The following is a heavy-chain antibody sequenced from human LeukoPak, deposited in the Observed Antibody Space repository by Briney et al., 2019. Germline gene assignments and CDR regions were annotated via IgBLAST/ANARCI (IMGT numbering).Heavy chain of an antibody. CDR1: GGSISSYY. V-gene: IGHV4-59*01. CDR3: ARVLAYCGGDCYYDAFDI. J-gene: IGHJ3*02. CDR2: IYYSGST. Sequence: SETLSLTCTVSGGSISSYYWSWIRRPPGKGLEWIGYIYYSGSTNYNPSLKSRVTISVDTSKNQFSLKLSSVTAADTAVYYCARVLAYCGGDCYYDAFDIWGQGTMVTVSS. D-gene: IGHD2-21*02.